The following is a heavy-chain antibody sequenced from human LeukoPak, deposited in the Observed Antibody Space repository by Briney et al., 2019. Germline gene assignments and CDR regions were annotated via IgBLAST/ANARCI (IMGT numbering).Heavy chain of an antibody. CDR1: GFTFSSSA. D-gene: IGHD5-12*01. CDR3: VKPSGYSGYGYFFDY. J-gene: IGHJ4*02. Sequence: GGSLRPSCSASGFTFSSSAMHWVRQAPGKGLEYVSAIVSNEGSTYYADSVKGRFTISRDNSKNTLYLQMSSLRAEDTAVYYCVKPSGYSGYGYFFDYWGQGTLVTVSS. V-gene: IGHV3-64D*06. CDR2: IVSNEGST.